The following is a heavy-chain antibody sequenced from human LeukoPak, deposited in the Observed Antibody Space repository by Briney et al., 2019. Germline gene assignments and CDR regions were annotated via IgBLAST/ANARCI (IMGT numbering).Heavy chain of an antibody. CDR3: ARDVHSYTGSQLYYYYYYGMDV. CDR1: GFTLSNYA. Sequence: GGSLRLSCAASGFTLSNYAMHWVRQAPGRGLEWVAVISYDATEKYYADSVKGRFTISRDNSKNTLYLQMNSLRAEDTAVFYCARDVHSYTGSQLYYYYYYGMDVWGQGTRSPSP. D-gene: IGHD1-26*01. V-gene: IGHV3-30*04. CDR2: ISYDATEK. J-gene: IGHJ6*02.